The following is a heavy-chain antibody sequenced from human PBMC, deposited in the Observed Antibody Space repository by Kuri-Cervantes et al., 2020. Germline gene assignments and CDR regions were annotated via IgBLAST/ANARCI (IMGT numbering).Heavy chain of an antibody. J-gene: IGHJ3*02. CDR1: GFTIDDYA. D-gene: IGHD3-22*01. CDR3: ARSASGYYDSSGTASNHDAFDI. CDR2: INSDGSST. Sequence: GESLKISCAASGFTIDDYAMHWVRQAPGKGLEWVSRINSDGSSTSYADSVKGRFTISRDNAKNTLYLQMNSLRAEDTAVYYCARSASGYYDSSGTASNHDAFDIWGQGTMVTVSS. V-gene: IGHV3-74*01.